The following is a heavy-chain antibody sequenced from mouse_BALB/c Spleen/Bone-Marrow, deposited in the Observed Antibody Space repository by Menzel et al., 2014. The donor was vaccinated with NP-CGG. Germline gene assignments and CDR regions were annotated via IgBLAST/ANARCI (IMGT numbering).Heavy chain of an antibody. CDR2: INPESNTI. CDR3: ARLGYYGWFAY. J-gene: IGHJ3*01. V-gene: IGHV4-1*02. D-gene: IGHD2-3*01. CDR1: GFDFSRYW. Sequence: EVNLVESGGGLVQPGGSLKLSCAASGFDFSRYWMSWVRQAPGKGLQWIGEINPESNTINYSPSLKDKFIISRDNAKNTQYLQMSKVKSEDAALYCCARLGYYGWFAYWGQGTLVTVSA.